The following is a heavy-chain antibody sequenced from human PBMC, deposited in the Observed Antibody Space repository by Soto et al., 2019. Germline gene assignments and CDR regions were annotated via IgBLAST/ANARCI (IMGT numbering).Heavy chain of an antibody. CDR1: GGSFSDYY. J-gene: IGHJ4*02. Sequence: QVQLQQWGAGLLKPSETLSLTCAVHGGSFSDYYWSWIRQPPGKGLEWIGEINHSGRTNYNPSLKRLVTISVDTSKNQFSLKLSSMTAADTAVYYCARTGHIFDYWGQGISVTVSS. CDR3: ARTGHIFDY. V-gene: IGHV4-34*01. CDR2: INHSGRT.